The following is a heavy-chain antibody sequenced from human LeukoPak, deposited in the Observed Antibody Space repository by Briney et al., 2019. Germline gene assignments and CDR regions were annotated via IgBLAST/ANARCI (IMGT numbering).Heavy chain of an antibody. CDR2: ISYDGSNK. J-gene: IGHJ4*02. D-gene: IGHD3-10*01. CDR3: AKESRNVIIVGYYGSGSLPLPDY. V-gene: IGHV3-30*18. CDR1: GFTFSSYG. Sequence: GGSLRLSCAASGFTFSSYGMYWVRQAPGKGLEWVAVISYDGSNKYYADSVKGRFTISRDNSKNTLYLQMNSLRAEDTAVYYCAKESRNVIIVGYYGSGSLPLPDYWGQGTLVTVSS.